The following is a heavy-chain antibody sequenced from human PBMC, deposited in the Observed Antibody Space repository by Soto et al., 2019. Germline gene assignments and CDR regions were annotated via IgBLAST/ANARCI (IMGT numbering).Heavy chain of an antibody. D-gene: IGHD6-13*01. V-gene: IGHV3-23*04. Sequence: EVQLVESGGDLVQPGGSLRLSCAASGFTFDEYAMHWVRQAPGKGLEWVSAISGSGGSTYYADSVKGRFTISRDNSKNTLYLQMNSLRAEDTAVYYCAKAVWQQELWFDPWGQGTLVTVSS. CDR2: ISGSGGST. J-gene: IGHJ5*02. CDR3: AKAVWQQELWFDP. CDR1: GFTFDEYA.